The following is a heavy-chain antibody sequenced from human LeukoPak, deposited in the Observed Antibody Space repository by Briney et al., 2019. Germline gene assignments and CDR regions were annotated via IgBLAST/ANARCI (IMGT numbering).Heavy chain of an antibody. CDR3: ARHLPVAGTNYNWFDR. D-gene: IGHD6-19*01. CDR2: RFYSGST. V-gene: IGHV4-39*01. Sequence: PSETLSLTCTVSDGSISSNNYYWAWIRQPPGKGLEWIGSRFYSGSTYYNPSLKSRVIVSVDTSKNQFFLRLNSVTAADTAVYQCARHLPVAGTNYNWFDRWGQGTQVTVSS. CDR1: DGSISSNNYY. J-gene: IGHJ5*02.